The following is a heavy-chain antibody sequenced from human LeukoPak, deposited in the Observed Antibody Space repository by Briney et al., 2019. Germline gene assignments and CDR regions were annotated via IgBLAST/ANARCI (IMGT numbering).Heavy chain of an antibody. CDR1: GFTFSSFW. Sequence: GGSLRLSCAASGFTFSSFWAHWVRQAPGKGLVWISRINSDGKSTNYADSVKGRFTISRDNSKNTLYLQMDSLRAEDTAVYYCARETNGISINPYFDFWGQGTLVTVSS. CDR3: ARETNGISINPYFDF. D-gene: IGHD2-8*01. CDR2: INSDGKST. V-gene: IGHV3-74*01. J-gene: IGHJ5*01.